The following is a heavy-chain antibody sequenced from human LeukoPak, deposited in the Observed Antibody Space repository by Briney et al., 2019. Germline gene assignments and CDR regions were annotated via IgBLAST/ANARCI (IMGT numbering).Heavy chain of an antibody. V-gene: IGHV3-15*06. J-gene: IGHJ4*02. CDR1: GFTFSDTW. CDR2: ITRKVSAETK. Sequence: PGGPMRLSCVASGFTFSDTWMSWVRQAPGRGLEWLGRITRKVSAETKNYAAPVKVRFSTSRDDSKNRVYMQMDSLKTEDTAVYYCTADTFESSRYSHDYWGQGTPVTVSS. D-gene: IGHD3-22*01. CDR3: TADTFESSRYSHDY.